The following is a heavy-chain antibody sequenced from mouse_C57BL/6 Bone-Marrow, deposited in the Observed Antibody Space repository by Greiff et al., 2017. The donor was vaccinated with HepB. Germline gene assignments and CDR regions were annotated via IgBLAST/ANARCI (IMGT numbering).Heavy chain of an antibody. Sequence: QVQLQQPGAELVKPGASVKLSCKASGYTFTSYWMHWVKQRPGQGLEWIGMIHPNSGSTNYNEKFKSKATLTVVKSSSTAYMQLSSLTSEDSAVYYCARSRAYYYGSSYLYWGQGTTLTVSS. CDR1: GYTFTSYW. CDR3: ARSRAYYYGSSYLY. J-gene: IGHJ2*01. CDR2: IHPNSGST. D-gene: IGHD1-1*01. V-gene: IGHV1-64*01.